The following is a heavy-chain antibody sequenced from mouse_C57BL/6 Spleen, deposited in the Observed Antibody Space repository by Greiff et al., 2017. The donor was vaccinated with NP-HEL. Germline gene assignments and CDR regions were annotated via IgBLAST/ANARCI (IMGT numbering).Heavy chain of an antibody. J-gene: IGHJ2*01. Sequence: QVQLQQPGAELVKPGASVKLSCKASGYTFTSYWMHWVKQRPGQGLEWIGMIHPNSGSTNYNEKFKSKATLTVDKSSSTAYMQLSSLTSEDSAVYYCARSWDEGYFDYWGQGTTLTVSS. CDR1: GYTFTSYW. CDR3: ARSWDEGYFDY. V-gene: IGHV1-64*01. D-gene: IGHD4-1*01. CDR2: IHPNSGST.